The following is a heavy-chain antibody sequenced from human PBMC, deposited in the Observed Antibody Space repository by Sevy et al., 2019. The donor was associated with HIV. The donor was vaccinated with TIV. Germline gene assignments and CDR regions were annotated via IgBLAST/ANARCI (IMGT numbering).Heavy chain of an antibody. CDR2: ISSSGSLI. J-gene: IGHJ4*02. V-gene: IGHV3-48*03. CDR1: GFTFSSFE. Sequence: GGSLRLSCAASGFTFSSFEMKWVRQTPGKGLEWVSFISSSGSLIYYADSVKGRFTISRDNAKNSLYLQMNSLRAEDTGVYYCTRDLPPSATTVAHFDYWGQGTLVTVSS. D-gene: IGHD4-17*01. CDR3: TRDLPPSATTVAHFDY.